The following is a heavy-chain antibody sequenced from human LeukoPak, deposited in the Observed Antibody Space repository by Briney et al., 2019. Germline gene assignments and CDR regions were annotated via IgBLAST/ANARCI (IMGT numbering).Heavy chain of an antibody. Sequence: GKSLRLSCAASGFTFSNYAMSWARQAPGKGLEWVSAISGSGGSTYYADSVKGRFTISRDNSKNTLYLQMNSLRAEDTAVYYCTKGTIWLPFDYWGQGTLVTVSS. CDR1: GFTFSNYA. V-gene: IGHV3-23*01. J-gene: IGHJ4*02. CDR3: TKGTIWLPFDY. CDR2: ISGSGGST. D-gene: IGHD5-18*01.